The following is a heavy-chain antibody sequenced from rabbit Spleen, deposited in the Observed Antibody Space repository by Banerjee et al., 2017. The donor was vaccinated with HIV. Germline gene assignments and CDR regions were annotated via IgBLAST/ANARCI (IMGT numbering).Heavy chain of an antibody. CDR3: ARDSASSFSSYGMDL. D-gene: IGHD8-1*01. V-gene: IGHV1S45*01. Sequence: QQQLEESGGGLVKPGGTLTLTCEASGIDFSSYYYMCWVRQAPGKGLEWIACIDSGSSAFTYFANWAKGRFTISKTSSTTVTLQMTSLTAADTATYFCARDSASSFSSYGMDLWGQGTLVTVS. J-gene: IGHJ6*01. CDR2: IDSGSSAFT. CDR1: GIDFSSYYY.